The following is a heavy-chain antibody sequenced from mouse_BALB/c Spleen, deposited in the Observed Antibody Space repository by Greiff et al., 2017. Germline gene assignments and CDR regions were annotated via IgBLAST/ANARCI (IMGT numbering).Heavy chain of an antibody. CDR3: AREGGTMIDY. CDR1: GFSLTSYG. CDR2: IWAGGST. Sequence: QVQLKESGPGLVAPSQSLSITCTVSGFSLTSYGVHWVRQPPGKGLEWLGVIWAGGSTNYNSALMSRLSISKDNSKSQVFLKMNSLQTDDTAMYYYAREGGTMIDYWGQGTTLTVSS. D-gene: IGHD2-4*01. V-gene: IGHV2-9*02. J-gene: IGHJ2*01.